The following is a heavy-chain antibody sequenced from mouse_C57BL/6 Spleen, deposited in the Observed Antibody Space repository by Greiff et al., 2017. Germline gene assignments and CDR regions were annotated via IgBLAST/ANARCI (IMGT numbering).Heavy chain of an antibody. CDR3: ARSHYNGSSHWYFDV. CDR1: GYTFTDYN. Sequence: VQLQQSGPELVKPEASVKMSCKASGYTFTDYNMHWVKQSHGKGLEWIGYINPNSGGTSYNQKFQGKATLTVNKPSSTAYMELRSLTSEDSAVYYCARSHYNGSSHWYFDVWGTGTTVTVAS. CDR2: INPNSGGT. V-gene: IGHV1-22*01. J-gene: IGHJ1*03. D-gene: IGHD1-1*01.